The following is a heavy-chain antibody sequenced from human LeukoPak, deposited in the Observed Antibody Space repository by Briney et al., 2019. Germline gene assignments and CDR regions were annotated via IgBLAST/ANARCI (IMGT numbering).Heavy chain of an antibody. Sequence: SETLSLTCTVSGGSFNIYYWSWIRQPPGKGLEWIGYIYYSGSTNYNPSLKSRVTMLVDTSKNQFSLKLSSVTAADTAVYYCARYRGYSYGYVYPYVDYWGQGTLVTVSS. CDR1: GGSFNIYY. V-gene: IGHV4-59*08. CDR3: ARYRGYSYGYVYPYVDY. J-gene: IGHJ4*02. CDR2: IYYSGST. D-gene: IGHD5-18*01.